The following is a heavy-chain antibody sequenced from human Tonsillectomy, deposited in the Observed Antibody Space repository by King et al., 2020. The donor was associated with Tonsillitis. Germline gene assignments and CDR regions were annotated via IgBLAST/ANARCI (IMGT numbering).Heavy chain of an antibody. D-gene: IGHD6-19*01. V-gene: IGHV3-74*01. CDR1: GFTFSSYW. CDR3: ARVRPVAGNADDIRLFVRYYFDY. J-gene: IGHJ4*02. Sequence: VQLVESGGGLVQPGGSLRLSCAASGFTFSSYWMHWVRQAPGKGLVWVSRINSDGSSTSYADSVKGRFTISRDNAKNTLYLQMNSLRAEDTAVYYCARVRPVAGNADDIRLFVRYYFDYWGQGTLVTVSS. CDR2: INSDGSST.